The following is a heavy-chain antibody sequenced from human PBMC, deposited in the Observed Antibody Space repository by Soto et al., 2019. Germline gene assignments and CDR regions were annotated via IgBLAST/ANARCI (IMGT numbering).Heavy chain of an antibody. CDR2: IYPGDSDS. CDR3: AKHEGYCSTTTCSNFDY. CDR1: GFTFTSYW. Sequence: DSLTISLKGSGFTFTSYWIALVRQMPGKGLEWMGIIYPGDSDSSYSPSFQGQVTISADKSINTAYLHWSSLKASDTAIYYCAKHEGYCSTTTCSNFDYWGQGTLVTVSS. J-gene: IGHJ4*02. V-gene: IGHV5-51*01. D-gene: IGHD2-2*01.